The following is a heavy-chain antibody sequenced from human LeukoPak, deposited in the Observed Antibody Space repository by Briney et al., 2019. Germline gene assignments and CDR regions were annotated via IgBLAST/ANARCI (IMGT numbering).Heavy chain of an antibody. J-gene: IGHJ4*02. CDR2: IYYSGST. CDR3: ARNSVLWGYYFDY. D-gene: IGHD2-21*01. CDR1: GGSISSYY. Sequence: SETLSLTCTVSGGSISSYYWSWIRQPPGKGLEWIGYIYYSGSTNYNPSLKSRVTISVDTSKNQFSLKLSSVTAADTAVYYCARNSVLWGYYFDYWGQGTLVTVSS. V-gene: IGHV4-59*01.